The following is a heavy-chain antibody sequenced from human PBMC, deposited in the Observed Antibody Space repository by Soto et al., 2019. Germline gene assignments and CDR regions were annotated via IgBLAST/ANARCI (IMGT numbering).Heavy chain of an antibody. CDR3: ARNLMKPYYFDY. J-gene: IGHJ4*02. V-gene: IGHV4-31*03. CDR1: GGSISSGGYY. CDR2: IYYSGST. Sequence: SETLSLTCTVSGGSISSGGYYWSWIRQHPGKGLEWIGYIYYSGSTYYNPSLKSRVTISVDTSKNQFSLKLSSVTAADTAVYYCARNLMKPYYFDYWGQGTLVTVSS.